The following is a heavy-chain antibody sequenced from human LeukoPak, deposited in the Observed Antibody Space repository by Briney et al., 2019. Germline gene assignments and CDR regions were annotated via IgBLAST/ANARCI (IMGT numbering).Heavy chain of an antibody. CDR3: AREGVLFDP. CDR2: IYTSGST. J-gene: IGHJ5*02. Sequence: PSETLSLTCTVSGGSTSSGSYYWSWIRQPAGKGLEWIGRIYTSGSTNYNPSLKSRVTISVDTSKNQFSLKLSSVTAADTAVYYCAREGVLFDPWGQGTLVTVSS. V-gene: IGHV4-61*02. CDR1: GGSTSSGSYY. D-gene: IGHD2-8*01.